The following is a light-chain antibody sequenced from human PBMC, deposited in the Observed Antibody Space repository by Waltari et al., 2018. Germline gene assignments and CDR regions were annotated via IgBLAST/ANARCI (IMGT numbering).Light chain of an antibody. CDR3: CSYAGPWV. Sequence: QSALTQPASVSGSPGQSITISCTGTSSDVGSYILVSWYQQHPGKAPKLMIYEGSKRPSGVSNRFSGSKSGNTASLTISGLQAEDEADYYCCSYAGPWVFGGGTKLTVL. J-gene: IGLJ3*02. CDR1: SSDVGSYIL. V-gene: IGLV2-23*01. CDR2: EGS.